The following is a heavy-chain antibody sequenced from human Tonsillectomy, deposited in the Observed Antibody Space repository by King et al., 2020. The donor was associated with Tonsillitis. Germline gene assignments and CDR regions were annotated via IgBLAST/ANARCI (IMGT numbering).Heavy chain of an antibody. J-gene: IGHJ1*01. D-gene: IGHD3-9*01. CDR1: GFTFSSYA. CDR2: LSGSGGGT. V-gene: IGHV3-23*04. CDR3: AKSEAFERLLTGYSPFQH. Sequence: VQLVESGGGLVQPGGSLRLSCAASGFTFSSYAMSWVRQAPGKGLEWVSTLSGSGGGTYYADSVKGRFTISRDNSKNTLYLQMNSLRAEDTAVYYCAKSEAFERLLTGYSPFQHWGQGTLVTVSS.